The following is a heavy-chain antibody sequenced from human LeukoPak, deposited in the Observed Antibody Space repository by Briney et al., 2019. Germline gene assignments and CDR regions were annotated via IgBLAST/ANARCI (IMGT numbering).Heavy chain of an antibody. V-gene: IGHV3-74*01. J-gene: IGHJ4*02. CDR2: INTDGSST. Sequence: GGSLRLSCAASGFTFSSYWMHWVRQAPGKGLVWVSDINTDGSSTRYADSVKGRFTISRDNAKNTLYLQMNSLRAEDTAVYYCAKDSAAAGTKPLFDYWGQGTLVTVSS. CDR1: GFTFSSYW. CDR3: AKDSAAAGTKPLFDY. D-gene: IGHD6-13*01.